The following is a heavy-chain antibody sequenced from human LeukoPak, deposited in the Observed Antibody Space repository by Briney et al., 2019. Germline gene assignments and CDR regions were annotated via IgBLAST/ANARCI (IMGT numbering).Heavy chain of an antibody. Sequence: GGSLRLSRAASGFTFSSYGMHWVRQAPGKGLEWVAFIRYDGSNKYYADSVKGRFTISRDNSKNTLYLQMNSLRAEDTAVYYCAKDSFVPQVSVFQHWGQGTLVTVSS. CDR2: IRYDGSNK. CDR1: GFTFSSYG. CDR3: AKDSFVPQVSVFQH. D-gene: IGHD2-15*01. V-gene: IGHV3-30*02. J-gene: IGHJ1*01.